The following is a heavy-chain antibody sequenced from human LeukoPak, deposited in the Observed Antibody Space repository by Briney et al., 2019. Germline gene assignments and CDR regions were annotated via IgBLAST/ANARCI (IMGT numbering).Heavy chain of an antibody. V-gene: IGHV4-61*02. D-gene: IGHD6-19*01. CDR2: IHTSGTT. Sequence: PSQTLSLTCTVSGGSISSGSYFWSWIRQPAGKGLEWIGRIHTSGTTDYNPSLKSRVTISIDKSKNQFSLKLSSVTAADTAVYYCASMTAVAGLFDHWGQGTLVTVSS. CDR3: ASMTAVAGLFDH. J-gene: IGHJ4*02. CDR1: GGSISSGSYF.